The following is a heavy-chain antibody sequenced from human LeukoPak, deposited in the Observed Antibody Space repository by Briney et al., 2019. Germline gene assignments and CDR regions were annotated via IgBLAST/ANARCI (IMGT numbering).Heavy chain of an antibody. J-gene: IGHJ4*02. CDR1: GFTFSDYG. CDR3: AKDRSIGTYYTFDH. D-gene: IGHD1-26*01. V-gene: IGHV3-23*01. Sequence: GGSLRLSCAASGFTFSDYGMNWVRLAPGKGLEWVSAISYSGASTSDADSVKGRFTISRDNSKNTLYLQMSSLTAADTAVYYCAKDRSIGTYYTFDHWGQGTLVTVSS. CDR2: ISYSGAST.